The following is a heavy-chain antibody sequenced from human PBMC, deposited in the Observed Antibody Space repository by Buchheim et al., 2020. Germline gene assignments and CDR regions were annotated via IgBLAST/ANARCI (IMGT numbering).Heavy chain of an antibody. J-gene: IGHJ4*02. V-gene: IGHV3-23*04. CDR2: ISGSGGST. CDR3: AKDLGEGRVIFGVVFDY. D-gene: IGHD3-3*01. Sequence: VQLVESGGGVVQPGRSLRLSCAASGFTFSSYAMHWVRQAPGKGLEWVSAISGSGGSTYYADPVKGRFTISRDNSKNTLYLQMNSLRAEDTAVYYCAKDLGEGRVIFGVVFDYWGQGTL. CDR1: GFTFSSYA.